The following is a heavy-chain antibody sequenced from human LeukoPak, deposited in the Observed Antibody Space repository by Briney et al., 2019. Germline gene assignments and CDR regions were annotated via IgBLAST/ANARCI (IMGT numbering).Heavy chain of an antibody. V-gene: IGHV3-53*01. Sequence: GGSLRLSCTVSGFTVSSNSMSWVRQAPGKGLEWVSFIYSGTIHYSDSVKGRFTISRDNSKNTLYLQMNSLRAEDTAVYYCAKDTTRLYGSGSYYNYWGQGTLVTVSS. CDR2: IYSGTI. J-gene: IGHJ4*02. D-gene: IGHD3-10*01. CDR1: GFTVSSNS. CDR3: AKDTTRLYGSGSYYNY.